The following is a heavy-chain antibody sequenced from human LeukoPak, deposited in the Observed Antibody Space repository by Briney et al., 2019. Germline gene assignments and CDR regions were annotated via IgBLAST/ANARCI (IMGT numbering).Heavy chain of an antibody. V-gene: IGHV1-2*02. CDR1: GYTFTGYY. CDR3: ARDGSGHCSGGSCYLYGYYYYYGMDV. CDR2: INPNSGGT. J-gene: IGHJ6*02. D-gene: IGHD2-15*01. Sequence: ASVKVSCKASGYTFTGYYMHWVRQAPGQGLEWMGWINPNSGGTNYAQKFQGRVTMTRDTSISTAYMELSRLRSDDTAVYYCARDGSGHCSGGSCYLYGYYYYYGMDVWGQGTTVTVSS.